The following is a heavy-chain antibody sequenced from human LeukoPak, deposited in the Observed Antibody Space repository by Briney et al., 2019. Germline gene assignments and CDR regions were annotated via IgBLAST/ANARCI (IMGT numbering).Heavy chain of an antibody. Sequence: GGSLGLSCAGPGFMFHDYAIHWVRQAPGKGLEWGSLISGDGGSTFYADSVKGRFTISRDNSKNSLYLQMNSLRSDDTALYYCARESESSGWYDYWGQGTLVTVSS. J-gene: IGHJ4*02. CDR3: ARESESSGWYDY. CDR2: ISGDGGST. CDR1: GFMFHDYA. D-gene: IGHD6-19*01. V-gene: IGHV3-43*02.